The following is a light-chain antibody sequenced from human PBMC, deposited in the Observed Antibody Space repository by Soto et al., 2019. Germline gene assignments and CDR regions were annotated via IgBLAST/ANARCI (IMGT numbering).Light chain of an antibody. V-gene: IGKV1-39*01. CDR2: AAS. Sequence: IQITQSPFSPSGSVGDRVPITCRASQSISSYLNWYQQKPGKAPKLLIYAASSLQSGVPSRFSGSGSGTDFTLTISSLQPEDFATYYCQQSYSTPTFGQGTKVDIK. CDR1: QSISSY. J-gene: IGKJ1*01. CDR3: QQSYSTPT.